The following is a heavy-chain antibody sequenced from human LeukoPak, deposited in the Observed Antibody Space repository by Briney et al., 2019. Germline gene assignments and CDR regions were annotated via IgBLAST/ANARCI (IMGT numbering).Heavy chain of an antibody. J-gene: IGHJ4*02. Sequence: ASVKVSCKASGGTFSSYAISWVRQAPGQGLEWMGRIIPILGIANYAQKFQGRVTITADKSTSTAYMELSSLRSEDTAVYYCAREMVVAATQGNIDYFDYWGQGTLVTVSS. D-gene: IGHD2-15*01. CDR1: GGTFSSYA. V-gene: IGHV1-69*04. CDR2: IIPILGIA. CDR3: AREMVVAATQGNIDYFDY.